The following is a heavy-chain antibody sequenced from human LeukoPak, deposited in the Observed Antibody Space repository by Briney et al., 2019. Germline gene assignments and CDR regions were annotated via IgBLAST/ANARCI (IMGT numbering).Heavy chain of an antibody. D-gene: IGHD3-22*01. V-gene: IGHV1-24*01. CDR2: FDPEDGET. CDR3: ATLNGYDSSGYPY. Sequence: ASVKVSCKVSGYTLTELSMHWVRQAPGKGLGGMGGFDPEDGETIFAQKFQGRVTMTEGTSTDTAYMELSSLRSEDTAVYYCATLNGYDSSGYPYWGQGTLVTVSS. J-gene: IGHJ4*02. CDR1: GYTLTELS.